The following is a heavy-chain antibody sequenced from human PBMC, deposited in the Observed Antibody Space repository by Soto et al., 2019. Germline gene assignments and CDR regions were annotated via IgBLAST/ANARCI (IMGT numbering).Heavy chain of an antibody. CDR1: GYTFTSYA. CDR3: ARRQWLVGGYYYGMDV. J-gene: IGHJ6*02. CDR2: INAYNGNT. D-gene: IGHD6-19*01. V-gene: IGHV1-3*01. Sequence: ASVKVSCKASGYTFTSYAMHWVRQAPGQRLEWMGWINAYNGNTKCAQKLQGRVTMTTDTSTSTAYMELRSLRSDDTAVYYCARRQWLVGGYYYGMDVWGQGTTVTVSS.